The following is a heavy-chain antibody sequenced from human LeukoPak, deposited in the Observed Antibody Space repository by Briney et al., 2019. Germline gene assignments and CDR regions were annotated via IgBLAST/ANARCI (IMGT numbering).Heavy chain of an antibody. Sequence: ASVKVSCKASGYTFSNFGISWVRQPPGQGLEWMGWISGNNDNPNYGQKFQGRLTVTTESSTSTAYMEERNLRSDDTAVYYCARDGTSTDDYWGQGTLVTVS. D-gene: IGHD2-2*01. V-gene: IGHV1-18*01. CDR2: ISGNNDNP. CDR1: GYTFSNFG. CDR3: ARDGTSTDDY. J-gene: IGHJ4*02.